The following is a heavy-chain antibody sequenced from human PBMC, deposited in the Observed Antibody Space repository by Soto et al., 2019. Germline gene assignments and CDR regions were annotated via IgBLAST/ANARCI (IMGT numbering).Heavy chain of an antibody. CDR2: IIPILGIA. Sequence: QVQLVQSGAEVKKPGSSVKVSCKASGGTFSSYTISWVRQAPGQGLEWMGRIIPILGIANYAQKFQGRVTITADKSTSTAYRELSSLRSEDTAVYYWARDGGEATLDYMDVWGKGTTVTVSS. D-gene: IGHD3-10*01. V-gene: IGHV1-69*08. CDR3: ARDGGEATLDYMDV. CDR1: GGTFSSYT. J-gene: IGHJ6*03.